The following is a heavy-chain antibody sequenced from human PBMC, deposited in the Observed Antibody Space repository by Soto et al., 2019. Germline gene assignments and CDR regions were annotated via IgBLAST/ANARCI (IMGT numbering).Heavy chain of an antibody. CDR1: GFSLSDTRMG. Sequence: QVTLKESGPVLVKPTETLTLTCTVSGFSLSDTRMGVTWIRQPPGKALEWLAHIFWNDEKAYSTSLKSRLTLSKDTSKSQVVLTVTNMDPVDTATYYCARMVGSTWDVDYWGQGTLVTVSS. V-gene: IGHV2-26*01. CDR3: ARMVGSTWDVDY. CDR2: IFWNDEK. D-gene: IGHD6-13*01. J-gene: IGHJ4*02.